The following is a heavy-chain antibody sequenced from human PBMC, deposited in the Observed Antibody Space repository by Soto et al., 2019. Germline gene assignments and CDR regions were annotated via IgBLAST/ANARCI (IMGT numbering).Heavy chain of an antibody. CDR3: GISRSRRGWGWFDP. CDR1: GGTFSSYA. V-gene: IGHV1-69*01. CDR2: IIPIFGTA. Sequence: QVQLVQSGAEVKKPGSSVKVSCKASGGTFSSYAISWVRQAPGQGLEWMGGIIPIFGTANYAQKFQGRVTITADESTSTADLELRSLESADTSFYYCGISRSRRGWGWFDPWGQGTLVTVSS. J-gene: IGHJ5*02. D-gene: IGHD6-19*01.